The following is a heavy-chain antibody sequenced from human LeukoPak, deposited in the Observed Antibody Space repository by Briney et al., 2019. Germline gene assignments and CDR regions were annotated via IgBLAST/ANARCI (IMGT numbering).Heavy chain of an antibody. D-gene: IGHD3-9*01. V-gene: IGHV3-30*02. CDR2: IRYDGSNK. Sequence: PGGSLRLSCAASGFTFSGYDIHWVRQAPGKGLEWVAFIRYDGSNKYYADSVRGRFTISRDNSKNTLYLHMNSLRAEDTAMYFCARQDGQDYVWLWGPFDYWGQGSLVTVSS. J-gene: IGHJ4*02. CDR1: GFTFSGYD. CDR3: ARQDGQDYVWLWGPFDY.